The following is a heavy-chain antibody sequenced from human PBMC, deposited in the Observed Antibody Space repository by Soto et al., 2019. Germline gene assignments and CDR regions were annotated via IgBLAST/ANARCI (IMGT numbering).Heavy chain of an antibody. CDR1: GGSQA. Sequence: QVQLVQSGAEVKKPGSSVKVSCKTSGGSQATSWVRQAPGHGPEWLGGIIGVFPTTNKAEKFEGRVTITADKSTGTAYMELSSLTSVDTAAYYCATVGPPLSGAFTYGYEGPFEYWGQGILVIVSS. CDR2: IIGVFPTT. J-gene: IGHJ4*02. D-gene: IGHD5-18*01. CDR3: ATVGPPLSGAFTYGYEGPFEY. V-gene: IGHV1-69*06.